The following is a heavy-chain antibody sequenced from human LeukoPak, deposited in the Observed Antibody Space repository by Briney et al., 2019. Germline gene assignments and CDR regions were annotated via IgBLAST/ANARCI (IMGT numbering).Heavy chain of an antibody. CDR2: INPSGSST. Sequence: WASVKVSCKASGYTFTSYYMHWVRQAPGQGLEWMGIINPSGSSTSYAQKFQGRVTMTRDTSTSTVYMGLSSLRSEDTAVYYCARKYNCGGDCFDYWGQGTLVTVSS. D-gene: IGHD2-21*02. CDR1: GYTFTSYY. J-gene: IGHJ4*02. V-gene: IGHV1-46*01. CDR3: ARKYNCGGDCFDY.